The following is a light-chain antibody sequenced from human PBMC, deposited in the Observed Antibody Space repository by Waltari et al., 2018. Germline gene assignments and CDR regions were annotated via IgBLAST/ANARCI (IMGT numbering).Light chain of an antibody. CDR3: QHSRT. V-gene: IGKV3-20*01. CDR1: QSVSSSY. J-gene: IGKJ1*01. CDR2: GAS. Sequence: EIVLTQSPGTLSLSPGERATLSCRASQSVSSSYLAWYQQKPGQAPRLLIYGASSRATGIPDRFSGSGSGTDFTLTISRLEPEDVAVYYCQHSRTFGQGTKVEIK.